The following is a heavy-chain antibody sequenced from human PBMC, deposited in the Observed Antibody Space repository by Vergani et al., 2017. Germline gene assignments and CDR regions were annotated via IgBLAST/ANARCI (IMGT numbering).Heavy chain of an antibody. J-gene: IGHJ4*02. V-gene: IGHV4-34*01. CDR2: INHSGRT. Sequence: QVQLQQWGAGLLKPSETLSLTCAVYGGSFSGYYWSWIRQPPGKGLEWIGEINHSGRTNYNQSLKSRVTISVDTSRNQFSLKLSTVTAADTAVYYCSRGGVIPIAVAFDYWGQGTLVSVSS. CDR1: GGSFSGYY. D-gene: IGHD6-19*01. CDR3: SRGGVIPIAVAFDY.